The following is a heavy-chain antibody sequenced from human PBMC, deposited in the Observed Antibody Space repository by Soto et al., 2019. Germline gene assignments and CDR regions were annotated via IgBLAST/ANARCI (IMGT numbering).Heavy chain of an antibody. CDR2: IYYSGST. D-gene: IGHD3-22*01. CDR1: GGSISSGDYY. V-gene: IGHV4-30-4*01. Sequence: SETLSLTCIVSGGSISSGDYYWSWIRQPPGKGLEWIGYIYYSGSTYYNPSLKSRVTISVDTSKNQFSLKLSSVTAADTAVYYCARAWKYYDSSGYSNDAFDIWRQGPMVTVSS. J-gene: IGHJ3*02. CDR3: ARAWKYYDSSGYSNDAFDI.